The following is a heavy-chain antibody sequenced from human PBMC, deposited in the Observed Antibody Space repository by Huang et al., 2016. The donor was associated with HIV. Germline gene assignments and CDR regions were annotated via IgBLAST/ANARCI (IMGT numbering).Heavy chain of an antibody. V-gene: IGHV2-5*02. CDR2: IYWDDDK. CDR3: AHRRGYYYDSSGYLGGDAFDI. CDR1: GFSLSTSGVG. Sequence: QITLKESGPTLVKPTQTLTLTCTFSGFSLSTSGVGVGWIRQPPGKALGWLALIYWDDDKRYSPSLKSRLTITKDTSKNQVVLTMTNMDPVDTATYYCAHRRGYYYDSSGYLGGDAFDIWGQGTMVTVSS. J-gene: IGHJ3*02. D-gene: IGHD3-22*01.